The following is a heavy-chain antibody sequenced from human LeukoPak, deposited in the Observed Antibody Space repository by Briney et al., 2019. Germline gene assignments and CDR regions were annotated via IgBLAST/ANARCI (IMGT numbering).Heavy chain of an antibody. CDR2: ISSSSSYI. V-gene: IGHV3-21*01. CDR3: AREAAPGNWFDP. CDR1: GFTFSSYA. Sequence: GGSLRLSCAASGFTFSSYAMSWVRQAPGKGLEWVSSISSSSSYIYYAGSVKGRFTISRDNAKNSLYLQMNSLRAEDTAVYYCAREAAPGNWFDPWGQGTLVTVSS. J-gene: IGHJ5*02. D-gene: IGHD6-13*01.